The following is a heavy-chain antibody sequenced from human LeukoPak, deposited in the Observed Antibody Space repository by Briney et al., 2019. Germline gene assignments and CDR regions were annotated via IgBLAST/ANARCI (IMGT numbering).Heavy chain of an antibody. D-gene: IGHD3/OR15-3a*01. CDR3: SSGPSSVLRTGFFFGSSDD. Sequence: AVKVSCKASGGTFSNAAISWVRQAPVKGLGWMGRVITFLGRTNYAHEFQGRVRITAAKDTQTAYMELPSLTSEDTAVDFCSSGPSSVLRTGFFFGSSDDWGQGTPITVSS. V-gene: IGHV1-69*04. J-gene: IGHJ4*02. CDR2: VITFLGRT. CDR1: GGTFSNAA.